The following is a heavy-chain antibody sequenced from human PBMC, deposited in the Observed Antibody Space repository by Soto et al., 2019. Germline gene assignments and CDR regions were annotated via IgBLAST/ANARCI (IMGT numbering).Heavy chain of an antibody. V-gene: IGHV3-53*01. CDR1: GFTVTINY. CDR2: IYSGGTI. Sequence: EVQVVESGGGLIQPGGSLRLSCAVSGFTVTINYMSWVRQAPGKGLEWVSVIYSGGTIYYADSVKGRFTISRDTSKNTLYLQMNSLSGEDTDVYYCRGYGYWGQGTLVTVSS. CDR3: RGYGY. J-gene: IGHJ4*02. D-gene: IGHD5-12*01.